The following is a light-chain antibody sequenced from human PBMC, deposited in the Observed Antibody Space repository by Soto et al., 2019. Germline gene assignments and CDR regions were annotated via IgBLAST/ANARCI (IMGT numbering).Light chain of an antibody. CDR2: DVS. CDR1: ISDVGGYNF. CDR3: GSFTGSNYV. V-gene: IGLV2-14*03. Sequence: SVLTQPASVYGSPGQSITISCTGTISDVGGYNFVSWYQQYPGKAPKLMICDVSNRPSGVSNRFSGSKSGNTASLTISGLQAEDEADYYCGSFTGSNYVFGTGTKVTV. J-gene: IGLJ1*01.